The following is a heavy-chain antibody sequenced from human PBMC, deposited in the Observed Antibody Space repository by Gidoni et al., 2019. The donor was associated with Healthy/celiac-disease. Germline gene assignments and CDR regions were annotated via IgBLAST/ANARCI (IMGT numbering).Heavy chain of an antibody. Sequence: EVQLLESGGGLVQTGGSLRLSCADSGFTFSSYAMSWVRQAPGKGLEWFSAISGSGGSTYYADSVKGRFTISRDNSKNTLYLQMNSLRAEDTAVYYCAKYDFWSGYYDYWGQGTLVTVSS. V-gene: IGHV3-23*01. J-gene: IGHJ4*02. CDR2: ISGSGGST. D-gene: IGHD3-3*01. CDR3: AKYDFWSGYYDY. CDR1: GFTFSSYA.